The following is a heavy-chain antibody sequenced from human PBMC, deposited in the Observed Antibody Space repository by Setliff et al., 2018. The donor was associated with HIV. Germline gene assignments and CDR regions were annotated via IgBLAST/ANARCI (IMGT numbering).Heavy chain of an antibody. V-gene: IGHV4-34*01. Sequence: PSETLSLTCAVYGESFSGYYWSWIRQPPGKGLEWIGEINHGGSTNYNPSLKSRVTMSVDTSKNLFSLQLTSVTAADTAVYYCARARAMWDVWGGYREHYSFDIWGRGTMVTVSS. CDR1: GESFSGYY. CDR2: INHGGST. J-gene: IGHJ3*02. CDR3: ARARAMWDVWGGYREHYSFDI. D-gene: IGHD3-16*02.